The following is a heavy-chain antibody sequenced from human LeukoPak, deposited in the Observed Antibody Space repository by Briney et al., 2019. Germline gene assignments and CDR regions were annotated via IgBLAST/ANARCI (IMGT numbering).Heavy chain of an antibody. J-gene: IGHJ4*02. CDR2: IYPGDSDT. CDR3: ARGYHYGSGRRTFDY. V-gene: IGHV5-51*01. D-gene: IGHD3-10*01. Sequence: KGGESLKISCKGSGYSFTSYCIGWVRQMPGKGLEWMGIIYPGDSDTRYSPSFQGQVTISADKSISTAYLQWSSLKASDTAMYYCARGYHYGSGRRTFDYWGQGTLVTVSS. CDR1: GYSFTSYC.